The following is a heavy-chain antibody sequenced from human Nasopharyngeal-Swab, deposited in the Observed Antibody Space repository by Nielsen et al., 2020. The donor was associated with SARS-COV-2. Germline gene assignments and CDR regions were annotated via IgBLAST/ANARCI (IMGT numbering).Heavy chain of an antibody. V-gene: IGHV1-8*01. D-gene: IGHD5-12*01. CDR3: ARGFIVATIFHYYYYMDV. Sequence: WVRQAPGQGLEWMGWMNPNSGNTGYARKFQGRVTMTRNTSISTAYMELSSLRSEDTAVYYCARGFIVATIFHYYYYMDVWGKGTTVTVSS. J-gene: IGHJ6*03. CDR2: MNPNSGNT.